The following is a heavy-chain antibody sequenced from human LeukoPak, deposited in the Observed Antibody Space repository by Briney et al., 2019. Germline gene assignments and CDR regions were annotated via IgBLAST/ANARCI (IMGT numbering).Heavy chain of an antibody. CDR2: IYYTEST. CDR3: ARQKQYGDPRWFDY. D-gene: IGHD4-17*01. Sequence: SETLSLTCTVSSGSIRSGNYYWGWIRQPPGKGLEWIGSIYYTESTSYNPYLKSRVTISLDTSKNQFSLKLSSVTAADTAVYYCARQKQYGDPRWFDYWGQGTLVTVSS. J-gene: IGHJ4*02. CDR1: SGSIRSGNYY. V-gene: IGHV4-39*01.